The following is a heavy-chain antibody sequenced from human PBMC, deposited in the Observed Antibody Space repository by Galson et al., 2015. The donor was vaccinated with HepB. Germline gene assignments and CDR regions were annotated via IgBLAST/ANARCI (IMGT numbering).Heavy chain of an antibody. CDR1: GFTFDDYA. CDR3: AKDEYGDYVYAFDI. Sequence: LRLSCAASGFTFDDYAMHWVRQAPGKGLEWVSGISWNSGSIGYADSVKGRFTISRDNAKNSLYLQMNSPRAEDTALYYCAKDEYGDYVYAFDIWGQGTMVTVSS. D-gene: IGHD4-17*01. V-gene: IGHV3-9*01. CDR2: ISWNSGSI. J-gene: IGHJ3*02.